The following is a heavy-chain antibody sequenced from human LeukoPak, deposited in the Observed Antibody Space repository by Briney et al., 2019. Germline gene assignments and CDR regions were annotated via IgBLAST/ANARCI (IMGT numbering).Heavy chain of an antibody. Sequence: PGGSLRLSCAVSGFTFSSYSMSWVRQAPGKGLEWTSYISGSSTITYYADSVKGRFTISRDNAKKSLYLELNSLRDDDTAVYYCARDPRYCSGGSCLRFDYWGQGTLVSVSS. CDR3: ARDPRYCSGGSCLRFDY. V-gene: IGHV3-48*02. J-gene: IGHJ4*02. D-gene: IGHD2-15*01. CDR1: GFTFSSYS. CDR2: ISGSSTIT.